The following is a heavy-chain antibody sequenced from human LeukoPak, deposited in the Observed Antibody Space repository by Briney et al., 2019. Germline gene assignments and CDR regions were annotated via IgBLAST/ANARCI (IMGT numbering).Heavy chain of an antibody. CDR1: GYTFTSYD. Sequence: GASVKVSCKASGYTFTSYDISWVRQAPGQGLEWMGGIIPIFGTANYAQKFQGRVTITADESTSTAYMELSSLRSEDTAVYYCARYNWRGYDSPWYYYYGMDVWGKGTTVTVSS. J-gene: IGHJ6*04. CDR2: IIPIFGTA. D-gene: IGHD5-12*01. V-gene: IGHV1-69*13. CDR3: ARYNWRGYDSPWYYYYGMDV.